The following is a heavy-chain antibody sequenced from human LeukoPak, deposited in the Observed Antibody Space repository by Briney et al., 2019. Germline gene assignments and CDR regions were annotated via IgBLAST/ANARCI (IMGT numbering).Heavy chain of an antibody. CDR1: GFTFSSYS. Sequence: GSLRLSCAASGFTFSSYSMSWVRQAPGKGLEWVSTINPSGGSTYYADSVKGRFTISRDNSKNTVYLQMNSLRAEDTAVYYCAKDRAGTPWADWGQGTLVTVSS. V-gene: IGHV3-23*01. CDR3: AKDRAGTPWAD. D-gene: IGHD1-1*01. J-gene: IGHJ4*02. CDR2: INPSGGST.